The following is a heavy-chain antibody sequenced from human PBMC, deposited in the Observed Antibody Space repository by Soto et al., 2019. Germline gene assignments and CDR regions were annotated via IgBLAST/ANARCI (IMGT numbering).Heavy chain of an antibody. CDR2: FNPSGGSS. J-gene: IGHJ4*02. CDR3: ARDFCSNGVCYALDH. Sequence: QVQLLQSGTEVTKPGASLKVSCKTSGYSFTSYHVHWVRQDPGQGLEWMGIFNPSGGSSTYAQNFQGRVTMTSDTSTKTVHMELTSLRSEDTAVYYGARDFCSNGVCYALDHWGQGTLVTVSS. D-gene: IGHD2-8*01. CDR1: GYSFTSYH. V-gene: IGHV1-46*01.